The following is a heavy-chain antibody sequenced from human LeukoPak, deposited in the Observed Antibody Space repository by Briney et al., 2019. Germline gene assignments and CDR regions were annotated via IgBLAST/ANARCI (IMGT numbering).Heavy chain of an antibody. D-gene: IGHD3-10*01. CDR2: ISYDGSNI. J-gene: IGHJ4*02. CDR1: GFTFSSYA. CDR3: ARDYGSGKDVDY. Sequence: PGGSLRLSCAASGFTFSSYAMHWVRQAPGKGLEWVAVISYDGSNIYYADSVKGRFTISRDNSKNTLYLQMNSLRAEDTAVYYCARDYGSGKDVDYWGQGTLVTVSS. V-gene: IGHV3-30-3*01.